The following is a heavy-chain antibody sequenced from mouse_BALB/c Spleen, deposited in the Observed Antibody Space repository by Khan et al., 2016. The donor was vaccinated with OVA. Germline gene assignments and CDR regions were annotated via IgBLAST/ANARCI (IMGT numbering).Heavy chain of an antibody. CDR2: ILPGSGSR. V-gene: IGHV1-9*01. CDR1: GYTFSDYW. D-gene: IGHD1-1*01. Sequence: VQLQESGAELMKPGASVKISCKATGYTFSDYWLESVKQRPGHGLEWIGEILPGSGSRNYNEKFKGKATFTADISSKTTYMQLSSLTSEDSAVYYCARVNYGSRDYFDYWGQGTTLTVSS. J-gene: IGHJ2*01. CDR3: ARVNYGSRDYFDY.